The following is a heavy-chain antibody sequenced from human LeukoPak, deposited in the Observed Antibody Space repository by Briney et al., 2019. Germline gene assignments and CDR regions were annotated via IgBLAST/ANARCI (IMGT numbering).Heavy chain of an antibody. J-gene: IGHJ4*02. CDR3: AREGGFYRPLDY. CDR1: GGSISGYY. Sequence: SETLSLTCTVFGGSISGYYRSWTRQSAGKGLEWIARIYGSGSADYNSLFNGRVTMSLDTSKNQFYLELTSVTAADTAVYYCAREGGFYRPLDYSGQGTLVTVSS. CDR2: IYGSGSA. V-gene: IGHV4-4*07. D-gene: IGHD6-25*01.